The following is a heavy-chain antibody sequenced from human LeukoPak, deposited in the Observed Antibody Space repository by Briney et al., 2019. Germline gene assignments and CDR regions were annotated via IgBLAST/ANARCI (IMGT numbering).Heavy chain of an antibody. CDR3: ARGRRGYSYALYGMDV. Sequence: PSETLSLTCAVYGGSFSGYYWSWIRQPPGKGLEWIGEINHSGSTNYNPSLKSRVTISVDTSKNQFSLKLSSVTAADTAVYYCARGRRGYSYALYGMDVWGQGTTVTVSS. V-gene: IGHV4-34*01. J-gene: IGHJ6*02. CDR2: INHSGST. D-gene: IGHD5-18*01. CDR1: GGSFSGYY.